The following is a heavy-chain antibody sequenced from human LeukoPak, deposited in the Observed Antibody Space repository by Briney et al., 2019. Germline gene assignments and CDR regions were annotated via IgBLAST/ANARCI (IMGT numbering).Heavy chain of an antibody. CDR2: INTNTRNP. J-gene: IGHJ4*02. V-gene: IGHV7-4-1*02. Sequence: ASVKVSSRVSGYTFTNYGVNWVRQAPGQGLEWMGWINTNTRNPTYAQGFTGRFVFSLDTSLSTAYLQISSLKAEDTAVYYCARDKYQLPYEIDYWGQGTLVTVSS. D-gene: IGHD2-2*01. CDR1: GYTFTNYG. CDR3: ARDKYQLPYEIDY.